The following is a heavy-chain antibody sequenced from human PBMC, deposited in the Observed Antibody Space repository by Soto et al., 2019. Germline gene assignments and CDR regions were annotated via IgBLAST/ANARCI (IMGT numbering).Heavy chain of an antibody. J-gene: IGHJ4*02. CDR1: GFTFSSYA. V-gene: IGHV3-30-3*01. CDR3: AREENILWYFGY. CDR2: ISYDGSNK. D-gene: IGHD2-21*01. Sequence: QVQLVESGGGVVQPGRSLRLSCAASGFTFSSYAMHWVRQAPGKGLEWVAVISYDGSNKYYADSVKGRFTISRDNSKNTRYLQMNSLSAEDTAVYYCAREENILWYFGYWGQGTLVTVSS.